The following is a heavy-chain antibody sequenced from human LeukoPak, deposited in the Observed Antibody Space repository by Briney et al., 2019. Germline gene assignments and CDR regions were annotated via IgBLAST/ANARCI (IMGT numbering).Heavy chain of an antibody. D-gene: IGHD3-3*01. CDR2: IYGGGNI. J-gene: IGHJ6*02. CDR3: AGNVLRSPGMDV. V-gene: IGHV3-53*05. Sequence: GGSLRLSCAASGFTVSSNYMNWVRQAPGKGLEWVSVIYGGGNIYYADSVKGRFTISRDNSKNTLYLQMNSLRAEDTAVYYCAGNVLRSPGMDVWGQGTTVTVSS. CDR1: GFTVSSNY.